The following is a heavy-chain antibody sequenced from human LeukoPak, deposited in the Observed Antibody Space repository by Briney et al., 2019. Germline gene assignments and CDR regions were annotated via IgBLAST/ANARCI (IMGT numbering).Heavy chain of an antibody. D-gene: IGHD3-3*01. Sequence: GGSLRLSCAASGFTFSNYDMNWVRQAPGKGLEWVSTISASGTYTYYADSVKGRFTISRDNSKSTLFLQMNSLRVEDTAVYYCVRRVALDFWGQGSLVTVSS. J-gene: IGHJ4*02. CDR1: GFTFSNYD. CDR2: ISASGTYT. CDR3: VRRVALDF. V-gene: IGHV3-23*01.